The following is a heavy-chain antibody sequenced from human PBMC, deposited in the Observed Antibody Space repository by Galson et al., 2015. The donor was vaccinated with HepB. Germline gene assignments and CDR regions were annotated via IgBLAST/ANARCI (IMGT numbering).Heavy chain of an antibody. V-gene: IGHV3-15*01. CDR3: TTLIYGPWWELRPIDY. J-gene: IGHJ4*02. CDR1: GFTFSNAW. D-gene: IGHD1-26*01. CDR2: IKSKTDGGTT. Sequence: SLRLSCAASGFTFSNAWMSWVRQAPGKGLEWVGRIKSKTDGGTTDYAAPVKGRFTISRDDSKNTLYLQMNSLKTEDTAVYYCTTLIYGPWWELRPIDYWGQGTLVTVSS.